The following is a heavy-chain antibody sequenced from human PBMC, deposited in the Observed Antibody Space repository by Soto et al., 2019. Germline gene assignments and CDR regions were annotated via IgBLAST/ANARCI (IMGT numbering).Heavy chain of an antibody. Sequence: GGSLKLSCAASGFTFSSYSINWVRQAPGKGLEWVSSISSSSSYIYYADSVKGRFTISRDNAKNSLYLQMNSLRAEDTAVYYCARGGDFWSGSYYFDYWGQGTLVTVSS. CDR3: ARGGDFWSGSYYFDY. J-gene: IGHJ4*02. D-gene: IGHD3-3*01. CDR2: ISSSSSYI. CDR1: GFTFSSYS. V-gene: IGHV3-21*01.